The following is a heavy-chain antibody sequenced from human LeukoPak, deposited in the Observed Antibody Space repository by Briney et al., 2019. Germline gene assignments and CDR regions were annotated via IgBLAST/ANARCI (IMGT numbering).Heavy chain of an antibody. CDR1: GGSISSYY. V-gene: IGHV4-4*07. J-gene: IGHJ4*02. Sequence: SETLSLTCTVSGGSISSYYWSWIRQPAGKGLEWTGCIYTSGSTNYNPSLKSRVTMSVDTSKNQFSLKLSSVTAADTAVYYCARSDTYYYDSSPPYYFDYWGQGTLVTVSS. CDR3: ARSDTYYYDSSPPYYFDY. D-gene: IGHD3-22*01. CDR2: IYTSGST.